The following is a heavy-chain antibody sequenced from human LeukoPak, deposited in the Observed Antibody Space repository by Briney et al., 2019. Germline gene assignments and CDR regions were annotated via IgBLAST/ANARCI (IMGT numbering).Heavy chain of an antibody. V-gene: IGHV3-23*01. Sequence: GGSLRLSCGASGFTFSSYAMVWVRQAPGKGLEWVSGISDSGGSRHYADSVKGRFTISRDNSKNTLYLQMNSLRAEDTAVYYCARRAGAYSHPYDYWGQGTLVTVSS. CDR2: ISDSGGSR. CDR3: ARRAGAYSHPYDY. CDR1: GFTFSSYA. J-gene: IGHJ4*02. D-gene: IGHD4/OR15-4a*01.